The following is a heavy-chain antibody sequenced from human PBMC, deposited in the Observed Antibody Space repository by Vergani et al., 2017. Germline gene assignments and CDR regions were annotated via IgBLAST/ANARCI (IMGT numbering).Heavy chain of an antibody. D-gene: IGHD2-15*01. J-gene: IGHJ3*02. CDR1: GGTFSSYA. CDR3: AWGNCSGGSCYCALCAFDI. CDR2: IIPIFGTA. V-gene: IGHV1-69*01. Sequence: QVQLVQSGAEVKKPGSSVKVSCKASGGTFSSYAISWVRQAPGQGLEWMGGIIPIFGTANYAQKFQGRVTITADESTSTAYMELSSLRSEDTAVYYCAWGNCSGGSCYCALCAFDIWGQGTMVTVSS.